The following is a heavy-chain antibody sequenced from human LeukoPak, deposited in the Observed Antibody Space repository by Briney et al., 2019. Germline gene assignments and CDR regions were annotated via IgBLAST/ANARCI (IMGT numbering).Heavy chain of an antibody. Sequence: EASVKVSCKSSGYTFTIYGMSWVRQAPGQGLEWMGGISTYNDNTNYAQKFRGRVTMTTDTSTSTVYMELRSLRSDDTAIYYCARQVDTTMALPDYWGQGTLVTVSS. CDR1: GYTFTIYG. J-gene: IGHJ4*02. D-gene: IGHD5-18*01. CDR3: ARQVDTTMALPDY. V-gene: IGHV1-18*01. CDR2: ISTYNDNT.